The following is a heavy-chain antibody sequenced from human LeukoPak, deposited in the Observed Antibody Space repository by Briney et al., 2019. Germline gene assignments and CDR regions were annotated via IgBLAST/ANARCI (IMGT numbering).Heavy chain of an antibody. CDR3: ARDRYYYDSSGPPS. Sequence: GGSLRLSCAASGFTFSSYAISWVRQAPGKGLEWVSAISGSGGSTYYADSVKGRFTISRDNAKNSLYLQMNSLRAEDTAVYYCARDRYYYDSSGPPSWGQGTLVAVSS. CDR2: ISGSGGST. D-gene: IGHD3-22*01. CDR1: GFTFSSYA. J-gene: IGHJ4*02. V-gene: IGHV3-23*01.